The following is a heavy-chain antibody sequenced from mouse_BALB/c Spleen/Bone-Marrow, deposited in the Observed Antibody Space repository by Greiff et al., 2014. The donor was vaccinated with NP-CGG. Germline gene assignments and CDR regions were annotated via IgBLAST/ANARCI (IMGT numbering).Heavy chain of an antibody. CDR2: IYPGVGDT. Sequence: QVQLQQSGAELARPGASVKLSCKASGYTFTSYWMQWVKQRPGQGLEWIGAIYPGVGDTRFTQKFKGKATLTADKSSSTAYMQLSSLASEDSAVYYCARAKRYGEMDYWGQGTSVTGSS. J-gene: IGHJ4*01. CDR1: GYTFTSYW. D-gene: IGHD2-14*01. V-gene: IGHV1-87*01. CDR3: ARAKRYGEMDY.